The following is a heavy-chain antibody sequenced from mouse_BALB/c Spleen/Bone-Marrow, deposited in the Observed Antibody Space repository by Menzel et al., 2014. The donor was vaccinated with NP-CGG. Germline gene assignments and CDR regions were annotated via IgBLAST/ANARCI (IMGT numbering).Heavy chain of an antibody. J-gene: IGHJ3*01. CDR2: ISSGSNTI. V-gene: IGHV5-17*02. Sequence: EVHLVESGGGLVQPGGSRKLSCAASGFAFSSFGMHWVRQAPEKGLEWVAYISSGSNTIYYADTVKGRFTISRDNPKNTLFLQMTSLRSEDTAMYYCARFGNYVTYWGQGTLVTVSA. CDR3: ARFGNYVTY. CDR1: GFAFSSFG. D-gene: IGHD2-1*01.